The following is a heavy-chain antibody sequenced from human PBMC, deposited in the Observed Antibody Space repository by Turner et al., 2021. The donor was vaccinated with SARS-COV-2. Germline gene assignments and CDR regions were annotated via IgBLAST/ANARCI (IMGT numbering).Heavy chain of an antibody. CDR3: ARDPGYSGYDYWQNTEFFDY. J-gene: IGHJ4*02. V-gene: IGHV3-21*01. Sequence: EVQLVESGGGLVKPGGSLRLSCAAPGFTFSSYSMNWVRQAPGKGLELVSSISRSSSYIYYTDSVKGRFTISRDNAKNSLYLQMNSLRAEDTAVYYCARDPGYSGYDYWQNTEFFDYWGQGTLVTVSS. CDR1: GFTFSSYS. CDR2: ISRSSSYI. D-gene: IGHD5-12*01.